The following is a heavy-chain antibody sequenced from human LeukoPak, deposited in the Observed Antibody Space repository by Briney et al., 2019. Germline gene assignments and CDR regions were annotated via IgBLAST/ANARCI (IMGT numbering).Heavy chain of an antibody. CDR3: AKDSGDSSSWYGYFQH. CDR2: ISPGGGTT. Sequence: GGSLRLSCAVSGFAFGSEAMSWVRQSPARGLEWVASISPGGGTTYYADYVKGRFTISRDNSKNTLYLQMNSLRAEDTAVYYCAKDSGDSSSWYGYFQHWGQGTLVTVSS. J-gene: IGHJ1*01. D-gene: IGHD6-13*01. CDR1: GFAFGSEA. V-gene: IGHV3-23*01.